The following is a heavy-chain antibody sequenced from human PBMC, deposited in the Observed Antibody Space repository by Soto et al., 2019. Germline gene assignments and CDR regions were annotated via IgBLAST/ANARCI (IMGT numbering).Heavy chain of an antibody. J-gene: IGHJ6*02. CDR3: ARIGWVVIGGSYYGMDV. Sequence: AETLSRCCTCSVCSMISYCWSWIRQRSGNGLEWIVRIYTSGSTNYNPSLKSRVTMSVDTSKNQFSLKLSSVTAADTAVYYCARIGWVVIGGSYYGMDVWGQGTTVTVSS. D-gene: IGHD1-26*01. CDR2: IYTSGST. V-gene: IGHV4-4*07. CDR1: VCSMISYC.